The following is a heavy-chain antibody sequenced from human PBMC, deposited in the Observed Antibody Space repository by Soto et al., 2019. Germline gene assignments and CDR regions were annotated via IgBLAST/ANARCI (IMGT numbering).Heavy chain of an antibody. CDR1: GYTFTSYG. V-gene: IGHV1-18*01. J-gene: IGHJ5*02. Sequence: ASVKVSCKASGYTFTSYGISWVRQAPGQGLEWMGWISAYNGNTNYAQKLQGRVTMTTDTSTSTAYMELRSLRSDDTAVYYCARDRAALGYHWFEPWGQGALVSV. D-gene: IGHD6-25*01. CDR3: ARDRAALGYHWFEP. CDR2: ISAYNGNT.